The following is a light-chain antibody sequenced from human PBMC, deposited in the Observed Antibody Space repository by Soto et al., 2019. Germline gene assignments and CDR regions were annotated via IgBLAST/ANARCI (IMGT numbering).Light chain of an antibody. V-gene: IGLV8-61*01. J-gene: IGLJ2*01. CDR1: SGSVSINNY. CDR3: VLYTGGGIQV. Sequence: QTVVTQEPSFSVSPGGTVTLTCGLSSGSVSINNYPSWYQQTPGQAPRTLIYSTNIRSSGVPDRFSGSILGNKAALTITGAQADDESDYYCVLYTGGGIQVFGGGTKVTVL. CDR2: STN.